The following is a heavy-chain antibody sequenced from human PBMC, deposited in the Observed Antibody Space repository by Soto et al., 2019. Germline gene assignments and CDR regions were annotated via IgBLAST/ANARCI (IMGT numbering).Heavy chain of an antibody. J-gene: IGHJ5*02. CDR1: GDSVSSSSKC. Sequence: SETLSLTCTVSGDSVSSSSKCWSWVRQPPGKALEWIAYICYNVITNYNPSLRSRVTISIDTSKNQLSLNLRSVSAADTAVYYCARGRGEFDAWGQGTPVTVSS. V-gene: IGHV4-61*01. CDR3: ARGRGEFDA. D-gene: IGHD2-21*01. CDR2: ICYNVIT.